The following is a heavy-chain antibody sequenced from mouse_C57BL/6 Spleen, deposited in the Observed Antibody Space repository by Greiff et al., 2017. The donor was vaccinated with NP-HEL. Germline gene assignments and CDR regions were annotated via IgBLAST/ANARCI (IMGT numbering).Heavy chain of an antibody. CDR2: TFYSGIT. CDR1: GFSINSDCY. Sequence: EVKLQESGPSLVRPSQTLSLTCTVTGFSINSDCYWIWIRQFPGNKLEYIGYTFYSGITYYNPSIESRTYITRDTSKNQFSLKLSSVTTEDTATYYWARDHYSYWYFDVWGTGTTVTVSS. V-gene: IGHV3-3*01. J-gene: IGHJ1*03. CDR3: ARDHYSYWYFDV. D-gene: IGHD1-1*01.